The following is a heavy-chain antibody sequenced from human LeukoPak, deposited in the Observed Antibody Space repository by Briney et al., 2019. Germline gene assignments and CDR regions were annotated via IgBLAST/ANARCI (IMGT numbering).Heavy chain of an antibody. CDR2: INHSGTT. J-gene: IGHJ4*02. CDR3: ARVPLRFLEPFDY. Sequence: SETLSLTCSVYGGSFNGYYWSWIRQPPGKGLEWIGEINHSGTTNYNPSLKSRVTMSLDTSKNQFSLRLNSVTAADTAVYYCARVPLRFLEPFDYWGQGTLVTASS. V-gene: IGHV4-34*01. CDR1: GGSFNGYY. D-gene: IGHD3-3*01.